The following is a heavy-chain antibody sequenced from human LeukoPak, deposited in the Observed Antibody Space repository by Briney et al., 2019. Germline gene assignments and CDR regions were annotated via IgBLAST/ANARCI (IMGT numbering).Heavy chain of an antibody. CDR2: ISSSSSYI. J-gene: IGHJ6*02. V-gene: IGHV3-21*01. Sequence: GGSLRLSCAASGFTFSSYSMNWVRQAPRKRLEWVSSISSSSSYIYYADSVKGRFTISRDNAKNSLYLQMNSLRAEDTAVYYCARDLYYYYGMDVWGQGTTVTVSS. CDR1: GFTFSSYS. CDR3: ARDLYYYYGMDV.